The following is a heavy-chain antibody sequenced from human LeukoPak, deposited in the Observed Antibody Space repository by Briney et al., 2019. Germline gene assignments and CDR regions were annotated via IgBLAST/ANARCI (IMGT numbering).Heavy chain of an antibody. CDR1: GGSISSGGYY. CDR3: ARGSSGWYSIDY. V-gene: IGHV4-31*03. CDR2: IYYSGST. Sequence: PSETLSLTCTVSGGSISSGGYYWSWIRQHPGKGLEWIGYIYYSGSTYYNPSLKSRVTISVDTSKNHFSLKLSSVTAADTAVYYCARGSSGWYSIDYWGQGTLVTVSS. D-gene: IGHD6-19*01. J-gene: IGHJ4*02.